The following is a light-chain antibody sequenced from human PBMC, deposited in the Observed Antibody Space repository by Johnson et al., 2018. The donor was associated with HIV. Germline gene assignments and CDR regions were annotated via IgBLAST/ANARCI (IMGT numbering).Light chain of an antibody. CDR3: ETWDTSLSAGV. Sequence: QSVLTQPPSVSAAPGQKVSISCSGNSSSIGSNYVSWYQQLPGAAPKLLIFENNKRPSGIPDRFSGSKSGTSATLGIPGLQTGDEAVYYCETWDTSLSAGVFGTGTKVTVL. V-gene: IGLV1-51*02. CDR1: SSSIGSNY. CDR2: ENN. J-gene: IGLJ1*01.